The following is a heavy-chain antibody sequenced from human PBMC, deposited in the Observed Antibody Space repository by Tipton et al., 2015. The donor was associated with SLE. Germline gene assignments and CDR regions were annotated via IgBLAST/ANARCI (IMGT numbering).Heavy chain of an antibody. D-gene: IGHD3-9*01. V-gene: IGHV3-53*01. J-gene: IGHJ4*02. CDR3: ARERPPFDL. Sequence: GATYYADSVKGRFTVSRDNSKAAIYLQMNALRGEDSAVYYCARERPPFDLWGQGTLVTVSS. CDR2: GAT.